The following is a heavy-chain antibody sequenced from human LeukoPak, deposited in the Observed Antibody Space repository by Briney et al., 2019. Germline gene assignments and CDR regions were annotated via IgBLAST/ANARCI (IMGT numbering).Heavy chain of an antibody. CDR1: GFALSRYW. Sequence: GGSLRLPCAASGFALSRYWMHWVRQAPGKGLAWVSHVTDDGGGTEYADSVKGRFTISRDNAKNTVYLQMSSLRAEDTAVYFCVRGSRDWVGVDYWGQGILVTVSS. D-gene: IGHD3-10*01. CDR2: VTDDGGGT. J-gene: IGHJ4*02. V-gene: IGHV3-74*03. CDR3: VRGSRDWVGVDY.